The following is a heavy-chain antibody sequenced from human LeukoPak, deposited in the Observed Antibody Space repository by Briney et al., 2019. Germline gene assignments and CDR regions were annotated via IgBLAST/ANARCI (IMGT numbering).Heavy chain of an antibody. CDR1: GGSFSDYY. V-gene: IGHV4-34*01. CDR3: ARPSFYDSSGYYLPY. J-gene: IGHJ4*02. D-gene: IGHD3-22*01. CDR2: INQSGST. Sequence: SETLSLTRAVYGGSFSDYYWSWIRQPPGKGLEWIGEINQSGSTNYNPSLESRVTISVDTSKNQFSLKLSSVTAADTAMYYCARPSFYDSSGYYLPYWGQGTLVTVSS.